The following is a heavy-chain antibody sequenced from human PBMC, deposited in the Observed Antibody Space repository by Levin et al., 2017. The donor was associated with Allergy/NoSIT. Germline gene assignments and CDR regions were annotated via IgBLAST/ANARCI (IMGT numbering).Heavy chain of an antibody. J-gene: IGHJ2*01. Sequence: PGGSLRLSCAASGFTFSSYWMSWVRQAPGKGLEWVANIKQDGSEKYYVDSVKGRFTISRDNAKNSLYLQMNSLRAEDTAVYYCARDEAVAGTPAYWYFDLWGRGTLVTVSS. V-gene: IGHV3-7*01. CDR2: IKQDGSEK. CDR3: ARDEAVAGTPAYWYFDL. D-gene: IGHD6-19*01. CDR1: GFTFSSYW.